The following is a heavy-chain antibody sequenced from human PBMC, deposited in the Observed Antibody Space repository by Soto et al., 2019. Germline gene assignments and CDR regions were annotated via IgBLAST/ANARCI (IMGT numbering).Heavy chain of an antibody. J-gene: IGHJ3*02. Sequence: SETLSLTCAVSGGSISSSNWWSWVRQPPGKGLEWIGEIYHSGSTNYNPSLKSRVTISVDKSKNQFSLKLSSVTAADTAVYYCARAPNYCSGGSCYSDAFDIWGQGTMVTVSS. CDR1: GGSISSSNW. CDR3: ARAPNYCSGGSCYSDAFDI. CDR2: IYHSGST. V-gene: IGHV4-4*02. D-gene: IGHD2-15*01.